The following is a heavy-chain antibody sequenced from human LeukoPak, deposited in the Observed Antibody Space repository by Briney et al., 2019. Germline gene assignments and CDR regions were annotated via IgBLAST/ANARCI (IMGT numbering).Heavy chain of an antibody. D-gene: IGHD6-13*01. V-gene: IGHV5-51*01. CDR3: ARLEQDITSWYVY. J-gene: IGHJ4*02. Sequence: GGSLKISCKTSGYSFTSFWIGWVRQMPGKGLEWMGIIYPGDSDTTYSPSFEGQVTVSADKSITTAYLQWSSLGASDTGMYYCARLEQDITSWYVYWGQGTLVTVSS. CDR1: GYSFTSFW. CDR2: IYPGDSDT.